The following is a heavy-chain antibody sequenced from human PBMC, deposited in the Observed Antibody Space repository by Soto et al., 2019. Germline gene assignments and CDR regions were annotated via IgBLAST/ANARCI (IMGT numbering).Heavy chain of an antibody. Sequence: GGSLRLSCAASGFSFSISPMHWVRQAPGKGPEWVALISYDGTNKFYADSVKGRFTISRDNSKSTLYLQVDSLRPEDAAVYYCARDPKTSGGQNWAFNYFDPWGQGTLVTV. J-gene: IGHJ5*02. CDR3: ARDPKTSGGQNWAFNYFDP. V-gene: IGHV3-30-3*01. CDR2: ISYDGTNK. D-gene: IGHD7-27*01. CDR1: GFSFSISP.